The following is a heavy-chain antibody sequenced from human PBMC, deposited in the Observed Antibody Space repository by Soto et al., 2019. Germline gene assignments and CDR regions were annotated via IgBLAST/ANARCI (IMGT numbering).Heavy chain of an antibody. V-gene: IGHV3-23*01. CDR2: ISGSGGRT. D-gene: IGHD3-10*01. J-gene: IGHJ6*03. Sequence: GGSLRLSCAASGFTFSSYAMSWVRQAPGKGLEWVSAISGSGGRTYYADSVKGRFTISRDNSKNTLYLQMNSLRAEDTAVYYCAKGGSSGSFDPYYYYMDVWGKGTTVTVSS. CDR3: AKGGSSGSFDPYYYYMDV. CDR1: GFTFSSYA.